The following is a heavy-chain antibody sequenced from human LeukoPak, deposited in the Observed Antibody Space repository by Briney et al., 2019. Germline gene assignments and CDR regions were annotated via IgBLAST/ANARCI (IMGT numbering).Heavy chain of an antibody. D-gene: IGHD2-2*02. J-gene: IGHJ2*01. Sequence: SETLSLTCTVSRGSINSGRHYLRWLRQPPGKGLEWIGSIYYTGKNYYHPSLKRRATMPVDTSKNHFSLKLSSVTAADTAVYYCATLYTPTGVYNVYFAPRGRGNLLTASS. CDR1: RGSINSGRHY. CDR3: ATLYTPTGVYNVYFAP. CDR2: IYYTGKN. V-gene: IGHV4-39*01.